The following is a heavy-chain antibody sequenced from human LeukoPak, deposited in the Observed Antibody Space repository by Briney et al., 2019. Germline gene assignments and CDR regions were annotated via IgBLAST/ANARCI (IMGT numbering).Heavy chain of an antibody. CDR1: GGSFSGYY. J-gene: IGHJ3*02. CDR2: INHSGST. Sequence: SETLSLSCAVYGGSFSGYYWSWIRQPPGKGLEWIGEINHSGSTNYNPSLKSRVTISVDTSKNQFSLKLSSVTAADTAVYYCARRAVVPATYPNDAFDIWGQGTMVTVSS. V-gene: IGHV4-34*01. CDR3: ARRAVVPATYPNDAFDI. D-gene: IGHD2-2*01.